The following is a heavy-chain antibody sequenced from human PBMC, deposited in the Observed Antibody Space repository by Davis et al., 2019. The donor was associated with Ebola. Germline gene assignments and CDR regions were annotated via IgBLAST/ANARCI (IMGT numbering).Heavy chain of an antibody. CDR1: GVTFSNYV. CDR3: AKGEQYCRYFSCYSFDAFGS. V-gene: IGHV3-23*01. J-gene: IGHJ3*02. Sequence: GGSLRLSCVVSGVTFSNYVMSWVRQAPGKGRVWVPRISSSVGNSFYMDSVKGRFYIDRDNSKNTVHLQMHRLRAEDTAVYYCAKGEQYCRYFSCYSFDAFGSWGQGTMVTVSS. CDR2: ISSSVGNS. D-gene: IGHD2-2*01.